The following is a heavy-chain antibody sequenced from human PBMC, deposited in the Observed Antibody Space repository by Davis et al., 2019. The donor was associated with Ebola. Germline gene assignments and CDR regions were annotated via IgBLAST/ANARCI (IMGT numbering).Heavy chain of an antibody. CDR3: ARAGRITIFGVANFDY. V-gene: IGHV3-21*01. CDR1: QFTFSDYG. CDR2: ITSSSRYI. D-gene: IGHD3-3*01. Sequence: GESLKISCAASQFTFSDYGMNWVRQAPGKGLEWVSSITSSSRYIYYADSVKGRFTISRDNAKNSLYLQMNSLRAEDTAVYYCARAGRITIFGVANFDYWGQGALVTVSS. J-gene: IGHJ4*02.